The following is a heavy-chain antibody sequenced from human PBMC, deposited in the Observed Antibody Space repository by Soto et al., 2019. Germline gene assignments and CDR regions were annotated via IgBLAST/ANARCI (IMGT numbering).Heavy chain of an antibody. CDR3: ARDAADTPMVY. J-gene: IGHJ4*02. CDR1: GGIFRSNA. CDR2: IIPQFPTP. D-gene: IGHD3-10*01. V-gene: IGHV1-69*01. Sequence: QVQLVQSGAEVRKLGSSVKVSCKSSGGIFRSNAISWVRQAPGQGLEWMGAIIPQFPTPYYAQKFQGRVTITADESTSAAYMALHRLTSDDTAVYFWARDAADTPMVYWGQGTPLTVSS.